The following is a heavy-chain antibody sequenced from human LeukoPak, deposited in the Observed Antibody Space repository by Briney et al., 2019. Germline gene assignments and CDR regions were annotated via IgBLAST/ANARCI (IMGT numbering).Heavy chain of an antibody. CDR1: GGSISSSSYY. Sequence: PSETLSLTCTVSGGSISSSSYYWGWIRQPPGKGLEWIGNIYYSGSTYYNPSLESRVTMSLDASKNQFSLELNSVTPADTAVYYCARGGNYWPQWWFDPWGRGTLVSVSS. D-gene: IGHD1-26*01. V-gene: IGHV4-39*07. CDR3: ARGGNYWPQWWFDP. CDR2: IYYSGST. J-gene: IGHJ5*02.